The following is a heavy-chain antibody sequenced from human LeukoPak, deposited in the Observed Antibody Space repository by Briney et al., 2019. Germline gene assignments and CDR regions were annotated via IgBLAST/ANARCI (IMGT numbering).Heavy chain of an antibody. D-gene: IGHD3-10*01. V-gene: IGHV1-2*02. CDR1: GYTLTGYY. CDR2: INPNSGGT. J-gene: IGHJ4*02. Sequence: ASVKVSCKASGYTLTGYYMHWVRQAPGQGLEWMGWINPNSGGTNYAQKFQGRVTMTRDTSISTAYMDLSRLRSDDTAVYYCARGPYYYGSVYYFDFWGQGTLVTVSS. CDR3: ARGPYYYGSVYYFDF.